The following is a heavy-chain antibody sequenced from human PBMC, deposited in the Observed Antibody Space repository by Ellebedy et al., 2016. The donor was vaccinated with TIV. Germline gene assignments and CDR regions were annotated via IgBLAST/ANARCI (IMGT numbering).Heavy chain of an antibody. V-gene: IGHV1-69*05. D-gene: IGHD3-16*02. Sequence: SVKVSXKASGGTFSSYAISWVRQAPGQGLEWMGGIIPIFGTANYAQKFQGRVTITRDTSASTAYMELSSLRSEDTAVYYCARGRRLGELSLSGIDYWGQGTLVTVSS. J-gene: IGHJ4*02. CDR3: ARGRRLGELSLSGIDY. CDR1: GGTFSSYA. CDR2: IIPIFGTA.